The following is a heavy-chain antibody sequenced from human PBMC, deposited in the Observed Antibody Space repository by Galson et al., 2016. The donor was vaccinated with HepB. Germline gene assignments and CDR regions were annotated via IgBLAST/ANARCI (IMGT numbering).Heavy chain of an antibody. CDR2: IYHSGST. Sequence: LRLSCAASGFTFSSYAMSWVRQPPGKGLEWIGEIYHSGSTECTPSLKSRLTISVDTSKNQFSLRLSSVTAADTAVYYCARHGRTAAVEFDYWGQGTLVTVSS. J-gene: IGHJ4*02. CDR1: GFTFSSYA. CDR3: ARHGRTAAVEFDY. V-gene: IGHV4-34*01. D-gene: IGHD6-13*01.